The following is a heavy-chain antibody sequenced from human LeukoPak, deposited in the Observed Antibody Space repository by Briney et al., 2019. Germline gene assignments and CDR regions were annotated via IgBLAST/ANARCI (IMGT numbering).Heavy chain of an antibody. CDR2: VKQDGSGE. D-gene: IGHD4-23*01. V-gene: IGHV3-7*01. Sequence: GGSLRLSCAASGFNLTDYWMSWVRQAPGKGLEWVANVKQDGSGEYYVDSVKGRFTISRDNAKNSPYLQMNSLRAEDTAVYYCARDAQYGGINWFDPWGQGTLVTVSS. CDR1: GFNLTDYW. J-gene: IGHJ5*02. CDR3: ARDAQYGGINWFDP.